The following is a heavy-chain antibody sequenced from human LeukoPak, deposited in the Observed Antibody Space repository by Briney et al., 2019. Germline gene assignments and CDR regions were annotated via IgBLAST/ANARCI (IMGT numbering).Heavy chain of an antibody. CDR3: ARDGPVAGVELDQ. CDR2: ITWNGGIT. CDR1: GFPFDNYD. D-gene: IGHD6-19*01. V-gene: IGHV3-20*04. J-gene: IGHJ4*02. Sequence: GGSLRLSCAASGFPFDNYDMAWVRQAPGKGLEWVSGITWNGGITAYADSVKGRFTISRDNAKNSLYLQMNSLRAEDTALYYCARDGPVAGVELDQWGQGTLVTVSS.